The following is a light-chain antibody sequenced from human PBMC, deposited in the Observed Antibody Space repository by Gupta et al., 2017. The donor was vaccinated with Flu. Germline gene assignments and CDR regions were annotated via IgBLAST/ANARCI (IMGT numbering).Light chain of an antibody. CDR3: QQYYSTPRT. CDR2: WAS. Sequence: DLVMTQSPDSLAVSLGERDTINCKSSQSVLYSSNNKNYLAWYQQKPGQPPKLLIYWASTRESGVPDRFSGSGSGTDFTLTISSLQAEDVAVYYCQQYYSTPRTFGQGTKLEIK. J-gene: IGKJ2*01. V-gene: IGKV4-1*01. CDR1: QSVLYSSNNKNY.